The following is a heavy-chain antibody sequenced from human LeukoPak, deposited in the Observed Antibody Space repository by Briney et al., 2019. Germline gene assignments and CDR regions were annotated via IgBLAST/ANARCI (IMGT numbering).Heavy chain of an antibody. Sequence: GGSLRLSCAASGFTFSSYGMHWVRQAPGKGLEWVAFIRYDGSNKYYADSVKGRFTISRDNSKNTLYLQMNSLRAEDTAVYYCARGRTDRFTIFGVVIIREDYFDYWGQGTLVTVSS. CDR3: ARGRTDRFTIFGVVIIREDYFDY. CDR1: GFTFSSYG. CDR2: IRYDGSNK. D-gene: IGHD3-3*01. V-gene: IGHV3-30*02. J-gene: IGHJ4*02.